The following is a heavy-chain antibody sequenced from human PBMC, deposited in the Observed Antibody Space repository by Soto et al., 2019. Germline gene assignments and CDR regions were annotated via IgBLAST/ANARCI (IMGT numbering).Heavy chain of an antibody. V-gene: IGHV3-23*01. CDR3: AKDAAAGQKVKWLDP. J-gene: IGHJ5*02. CDR1: GFIFSSDA. CDR2: ISGSGGST. Sequence: GGSLRLSCAASGFIFSSDAMSWVRQAPGKGLEWVSAISGSGGSTYYADSVKGRFTISRDNSKNTLYLQMNSLRAEDTAVYYCAKDAAAGQKVKWLDPWCQGTLVTVS. D-gene: IGHD6-13*01.